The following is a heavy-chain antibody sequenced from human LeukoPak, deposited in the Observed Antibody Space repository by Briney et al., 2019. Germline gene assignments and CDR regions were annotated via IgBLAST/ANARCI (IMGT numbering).Heavy chain of an antibody. CDR3: ARDPYSGNYGNDYYYYMDV. J-gene: IGHJ6*03. D-gene: IGHD1-26*01. V-gene: IGHV3-48*03. CDR1: GFTFSSYE. Sequence: GGSLRLSCAASGFTFSSYEMNWVRQAPGKGLERVSYISSSGSTIYYADSVKGRFTSSRDNAKNSLYLQMDSLGPEDTAVYYCARDPYSGNYGNDYYYYMDVWGKGTTVTISS. CDR2: ISSSGSTI.